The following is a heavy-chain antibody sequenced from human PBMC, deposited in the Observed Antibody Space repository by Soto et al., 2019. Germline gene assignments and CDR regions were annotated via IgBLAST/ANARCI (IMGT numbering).Heavy chain of an antibody. CDR1: GFTFSSYS. J-gene: IGHJ4*02. CDR3: ASFSGYDWALDY. Sequence: GGSLRLSCAASGFTFSSYSMIWVRQAPGKGLEWVSSISSSSSYIYYADSVKGRFTISRDNAKSSLYLQMNSLRAEDTAVYYCASFSGYDWALDYWGQGTLVTVSS. V-gene: IGHV3-21*01. D-gene: IGHD5-12*01. CDR2: ISSSSSYI.